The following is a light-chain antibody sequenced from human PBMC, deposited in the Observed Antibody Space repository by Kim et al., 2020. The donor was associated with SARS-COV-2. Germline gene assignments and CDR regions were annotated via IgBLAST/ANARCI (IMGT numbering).Light chain of an antibody. CDR2: DVT. CDR1: NSDVGSYNF. V-gene: IGLV2-11*01. J-gene: IGLJ3*02. Sequence: QSALTQPRSVSGSPGQSATISCTGTNSDVGSYNFVSWYQQHPGRAPKLLIFDVTKRPSGVPDRFSGSKSAKAASLTISGRKAEDEADYYCCSYAGYFSLVFGGGTQLTVL. CDR3: CSYAGYFSLV.